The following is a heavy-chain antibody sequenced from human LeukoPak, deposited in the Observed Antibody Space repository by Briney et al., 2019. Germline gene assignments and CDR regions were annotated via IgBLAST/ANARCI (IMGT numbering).Heavy chain of an antibody. D-gene: IGHD2-15*01. J-gene: IGHJ4*02. CDR3: AKDSCSGGSCYEGYFDY. CDR2: ISSSSSYI. V-gene: IGHV3-21*04. CDR1: GFTFSSYS. Sequence: GRSLRLSCAASGFTFSSYSMNWVRQAPGKWLEWVSSISSSSSYIYYADSVKGRFTISRDNAKNSLYLQMNSLRAEDTALYYCAKDSCSGGSCYEGYFDYWGQGTLVTVSS.